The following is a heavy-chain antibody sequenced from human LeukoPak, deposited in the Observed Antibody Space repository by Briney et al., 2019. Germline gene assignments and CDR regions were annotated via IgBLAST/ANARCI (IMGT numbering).Heavy chain of an antibody. D-gene: IGHD6-19*01. CDR3: APVAVAGTIGVD. Sequence: SETLSLTCTVSGGSISSSSYYWGWIRQPPGKGLEWIGSIYYSGSTYYNPSLKSRVTISVDTSKNQFSLKLSSVTAADTAVYYCAPVAVAGTIGVDWGQGTLVTVSS. J-gene: IGHJ4*02. V-gene: IGHV4-39*07. CDR1: GGSISSSSYY. CDR2: IYYSGST.